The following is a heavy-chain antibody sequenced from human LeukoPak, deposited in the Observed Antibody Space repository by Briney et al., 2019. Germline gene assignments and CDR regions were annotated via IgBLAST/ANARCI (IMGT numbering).Heavy chain of an antibody. CDR1: GFTFSSYA. Sequence: GGSLRLSCAASGFTFSSYAITWVRQAPGKGLEWVSAVSSNGAKTYYADSVKGRFTISRDNYKNMVFLQMNSLRAEDTAVYYCGKEERRVITLGLDYWGQGTLVTVSS. V-gene: IGHV3-23*01. J-gene: IGHJ4*02. CDR3: GKEERRVITLGLDY. D-gene: IGHD4-23*01. CDR2: VSSNGAKT.